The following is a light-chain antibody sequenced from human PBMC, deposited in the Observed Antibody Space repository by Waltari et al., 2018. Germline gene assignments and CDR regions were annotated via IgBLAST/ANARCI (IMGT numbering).Light chain of an antibody. CDR2: EVS. Sequence: QSALTQPASVSGSPGQSITISCTGTSSDGGGYYYVPWYQQHPGKAPKLMIYEVSNRPSGVSNRFSGSKSGNTASLTISGLQAEDEADYYCSSYTSSSTLVFGTGTKVTVL. J-gene: IGLJ1*01. V-gene: IGLV2-14*01. CDR3: SSYTSSSTLV. CDR1: SSDGGGYYY.